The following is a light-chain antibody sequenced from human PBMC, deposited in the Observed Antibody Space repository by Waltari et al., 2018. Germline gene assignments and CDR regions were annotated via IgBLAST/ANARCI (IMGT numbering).Light chain of an antibody. CDR1: RSNIGSNS. CDR3: AAWDDSLSGHVV. J-gene: IGLJ2*01. Sequence: QSVLTQPPSASGTPGQRVTISCSGSRSNIGSNSVYWYQQLPGTTPKLLSYRNNQRPSGVPDRFSGSKSGTSASLAISGLRSEDEADYYCAAWDDSLSGHVVFGGGTKLTVL. CDR2: RNN. V-gene: IGLV1-47*01.